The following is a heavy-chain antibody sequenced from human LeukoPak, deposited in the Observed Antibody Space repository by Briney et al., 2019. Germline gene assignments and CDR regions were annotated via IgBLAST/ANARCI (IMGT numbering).Heavy chain of an antibody. V-gene: IGHV3-7*01. D-gene: IGHD3-10*02. CDR2: IKTDGSEI. CDR1: GFTFSTSW. Sequence: GVLRLSCAASGFTFSTSWMSWVRQAPGKGLEWVANIKTDGSEIYYADSVKGRFTISRDNAKNSLYLQMNSLRAEDTAIYYCATYSRLNAREFQCWGQGTVVTVSS. J-gene: IGHJ1*01. CDR3: ATYSRLNAREFQC.